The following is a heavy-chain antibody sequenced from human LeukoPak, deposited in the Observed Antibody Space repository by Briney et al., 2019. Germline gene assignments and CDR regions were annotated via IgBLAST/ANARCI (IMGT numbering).Heavy chain of an antibody. Sequence: SETLSLTCTISGGSISNYYWNWIRQPPGKGLEWIGYIYYTGSTNYNPSLKSRVTMSVDTSKNQFSLKLSSVTAADTAVYYCVGRLIGSEGDYWGQGTLVTVSS. D-gene: IGHD2-15*01. V-gene: IGHV4-59*08. J-gene: IGHJ4*02. CDR1: GGSISNYY. CDR2: IYYTGST. CDR3: VGRLIGSEGDY.